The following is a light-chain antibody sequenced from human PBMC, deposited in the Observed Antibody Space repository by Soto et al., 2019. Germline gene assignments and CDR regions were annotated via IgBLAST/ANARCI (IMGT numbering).Light chain of an antibody. Sequence: QSVLTQPASGSGSPGQSITISCIGTSSDIGRYNYVSWYQQYPGKAPKFMIYDVSNRPSGVSNRFSGSKSGNTASLTISGLQAEDEADYYCSSYISSSTYVFGTGTTVTV. CDR2: DVS. J-gene: IGLJ1*01. CDR1: SSDIGRYNY. CDR3: SSYISSSTYV. V-gene: IGLV2-14*01.